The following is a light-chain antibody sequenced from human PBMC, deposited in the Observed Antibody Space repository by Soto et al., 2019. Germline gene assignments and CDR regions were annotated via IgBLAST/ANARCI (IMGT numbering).Light chain of an antibody. Sequence: QSALTQPASVSGSPGQSITISCTGTSSDIGGYNYVSWYQQHPGKVPKLIIFEVTTRPSGVSNRFSGSKSGNTASLTISGLQADDEADYYCSSFTSTTTLYVFGTGTKLTGL. CDR1: SSDIGGYNY. CDR2: EVT. J-gene: IGLJ1*01. CDR3: SSFTSTTTLYV. V-gene: IGLV2-14*01.